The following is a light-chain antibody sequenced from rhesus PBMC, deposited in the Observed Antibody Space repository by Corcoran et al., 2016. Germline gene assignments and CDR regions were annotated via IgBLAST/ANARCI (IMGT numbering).Light chain of an antibody. CDR2: KAS. CDR3: KQYSSSPFT. CDR1: QGISSW. J-gene: IGKJ3*01. V-gene: IGKV1-21*01. Sequence: DIQMTQSPSSLFASVGDKVTITCRASQGISSWLAWYQQKPGNAPKLLIYKASRLHSGVPSRFRGSGSGTDVTLTISSLQSDDCATYYCKQYSSSPFTFGPGTKLDIK.